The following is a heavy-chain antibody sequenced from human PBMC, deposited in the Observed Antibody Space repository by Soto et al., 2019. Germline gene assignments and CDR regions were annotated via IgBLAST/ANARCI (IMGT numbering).Heavy chain of an antibody. J-gene: IGHJ4*02. CDR1: GFSFNSYA. CDR3: TKHRETAWFADF. D-gene: IGHD3-10*01. CDR2: ISGCDT. V-gene: IGHV3-23*01. Sequence: GGSLRLSCAASGFSFNSYALSWVRQAPGKGLAWVSTISGCDTYYADFVKGRFTISRDISKNTLYLQMDGLRAEDTAIYYCTKHRETAWFADFWGQGTLVTVSS.